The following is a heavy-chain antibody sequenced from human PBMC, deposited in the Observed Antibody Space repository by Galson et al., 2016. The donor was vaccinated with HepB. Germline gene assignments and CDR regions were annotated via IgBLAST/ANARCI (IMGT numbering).Heavy chain of an antibody. CDR1: GITVSSNY. Sequence: SLRLSCAASGITVSSNYMTWVRQAPGKGLEYVSVIYSGGTTYYADSVKGRFTISRDNSKNPLFLQMNTLRAEDTAVYYCARGVYGDHGWFDYWGQGTLVTVSS. D-gene: IGHD4-17*01. CDR3: ARGVYGDHGWFDY. J-gene: IGHJ4*02. V-gene: IGHV3-66*02. CDR2: IYSGGTT.